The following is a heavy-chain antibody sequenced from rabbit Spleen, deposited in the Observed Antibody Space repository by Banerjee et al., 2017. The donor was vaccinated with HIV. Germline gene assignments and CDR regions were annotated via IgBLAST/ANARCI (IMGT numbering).Heavy chain of an antibody. CDR3: ARDLVAVIGWNFSL. J-gene: IGHJ3*01. V-gene: IGHV1S40*01. D-gene: IGHD1-1*01. Sequence: QSLEESGGDLVKPGASLTLTCTASGFSFSRSYYICWVRQAPGKGLEWIGCIYVGSVDANYYASWVNGRFSMSKTSSTTVTLQMTSLTAADTATYFCARDLVAVIGWNFSLWGQGTLVTVS. CDR2: IYVGSVDAN. CDR1: GFSFSRSYY.